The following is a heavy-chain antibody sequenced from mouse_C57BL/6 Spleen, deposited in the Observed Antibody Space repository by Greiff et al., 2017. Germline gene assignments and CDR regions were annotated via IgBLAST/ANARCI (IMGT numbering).Heavy chain of an antibody. CDR1: GYTFTSYW. J-gene: IGHJ4*01. V-gene: IGHV1-55*01. CDR3: AREDDYAPYAMDY. D-gene: IGHD2-13*01. CDR2: IYPGSGST. Sequence: QVQLQQPGAELVKPGASVKMSCKASGYTFTSYWITWVKQRPGQGLEWIGDIYPGSGSTNYNEKFKGKATLTVDTSSSTAYMQLSSLTSEDSAVYYCAREDDYAPYAMDYWGQGTSVTVSS.